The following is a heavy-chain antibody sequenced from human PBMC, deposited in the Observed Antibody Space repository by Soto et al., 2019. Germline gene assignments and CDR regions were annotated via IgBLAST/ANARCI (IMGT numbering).Heavy chain of an antibody. CDR1: GASISTTSHF. D-gene: IGHD6-19*01. CDR3: ASRIAVPSPSGYFQY. J-gene: IGHJ4*01. V-gene: IGHV4-39*01. CDR2: VYNSATK. Sequence: SETLSLTCTVSGASISTTSHFWGWIRQPPGKGLEWIVSVYNSATKFYNPSLESRVTLSVDTSKNQFSLNLTSVSAADTAVYYRASRIAVPSPSGYFQYWGHGTLVTVSS.